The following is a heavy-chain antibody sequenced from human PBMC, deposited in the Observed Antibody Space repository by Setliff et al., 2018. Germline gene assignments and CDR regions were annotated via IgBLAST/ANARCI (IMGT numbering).Heavy chain of an antibody. V-gene: IGHV4-59*01. CDR3: ARWHLGELPHFDY. Sequence: PSETLSLTCTVSGGSISSYYWSWIRQPPGKGLEWIGYIYYSGSTNYNPSLKSRVTISVDTSKNQFSLKLSSVTAADTAVYYCARWHLGELPHFDYWGQGTQVTVSS. CDR1: GGSISSYY. D-gene: IGHD1-26*01. CDR2: IYYSGST. J-gene: IGHJ4*02.